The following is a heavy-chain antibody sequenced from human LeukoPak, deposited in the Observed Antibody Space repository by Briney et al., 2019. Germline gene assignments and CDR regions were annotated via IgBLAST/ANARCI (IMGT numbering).Heavy chain of an antibody. J-gene: IGHJ4*02. CDR3: ARSVSYYDSSGYLDY. V-gene: IGHV4-61*01. CDR1: GGSVSSGSYY. Sequence: SETLSLTCTVSGGSVSSGSYYWSWIRLPPGKGLEWIGYIYYSGSTNYNPSLKSRVTISVDTSKNQFSLKLSSVTAADTAVYYCARSVSYYDSSGYLDYWGQGTLVTVSS. CDR2: IYYSGST. D-gene: IGHD3-22*01.